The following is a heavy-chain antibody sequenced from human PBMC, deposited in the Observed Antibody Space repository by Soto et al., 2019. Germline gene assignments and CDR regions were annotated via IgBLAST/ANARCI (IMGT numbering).Heavy chain of an antibody. D-gene: IGHD3-9*01. Sequence: QVQLVQSGGEMRKPGASVKVSCKASGYTFTNFGISWVRQAPGQGFEWVGWISGYNGDTNYAPKFRGRVIMTKDTPTTTAYMELTTLTSDDTAVYYCARDYDIWGEDWFDPWGQGTLVTASS. CDR2: ISGYNGDT. CDR1: GYTFTNFG. CDR3: ARDYDIWGEDWFDP. V-gene: IGHV1-18*01. J-gene: IGHJ5*02.